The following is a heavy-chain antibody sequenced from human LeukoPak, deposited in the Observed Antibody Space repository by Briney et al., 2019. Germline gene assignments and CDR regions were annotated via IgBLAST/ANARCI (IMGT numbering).Heavy chain of an antibody. CDR2: ISSSSSYI. Sequence: GGSLRLSCAASGFTFSSYSMNWVRQAPGKGLEWVSSISSSSSYIYYADSVKGRFTISRDNAKNSLYLQMNSLRAEDTAVYYCARDWNPYDFWSGFGREMDVWGQGTTVTVSS. V-gene: IGHV3-21*01. D-gene: IGHD3-3*01. J-gene: IGHJ6*02. CDR3: ARDWNPYDFWSGFGREMDV. CDR1: GFTFSSYS.